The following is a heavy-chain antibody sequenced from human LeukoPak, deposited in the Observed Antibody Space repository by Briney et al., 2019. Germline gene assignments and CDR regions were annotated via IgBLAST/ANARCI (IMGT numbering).Heavy chain of an antibody. CDR3: ARRDFWRGFDY. CDR1: GDTFTDDY. Sequence: ASLRVSSKASGDTFTDDYVHWVRQTPGQGLEWMGWINPNSGDTNYALKFQGRVTITRDTSISTAYMELSRLKSDDTAVYYCARRDFWRGFDYWGQGSLVTVSS. D-gene: IGHD3-3*01. CDR2: INPNSGDT. V-gene: IGHV1-2*02. J-gene: IGHJ4*02.